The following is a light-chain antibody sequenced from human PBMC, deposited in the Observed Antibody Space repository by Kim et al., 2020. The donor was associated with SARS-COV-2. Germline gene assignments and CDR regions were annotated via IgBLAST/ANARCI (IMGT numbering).Light chain of an antibody. CDR3: QQYGSSPRT. CDR1: QSVDSNF. CDR2: GAS. V-gene: IGKV3-20*01. Sequence: EIVLTQSPGTLSLSPGERATLSCRASQSVDSNFLAWFQQKPGQAPRLLIYGASSMATGIPDRFSGSGSGTDFTLTISRLEPEDFAVYYCQQYGSSPRTFGQGTKVDIK. J-gene: IGKJ1*01.